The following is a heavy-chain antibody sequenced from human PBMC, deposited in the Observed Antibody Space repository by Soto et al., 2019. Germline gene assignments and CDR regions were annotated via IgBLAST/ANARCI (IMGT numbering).Heavy chain of an antibody. CDR3: AREDDYSNYVYRY. J-gene: IGHJ4*02. D-gene: IGHD4-4*01. V-gene: IGHV1-69*04. CDR1: GGTFSSYT. CDR2: IIPILGIA. Sequence: SVKVSCKASGGTFSSYTISWVRQAPGQGLEWMGRIIPILGIANYAQKFQGRVTITADKSTSTAYMELSSLRSEDTAVYYCAREDDYSNYVYRYWGQGTLVTVS.